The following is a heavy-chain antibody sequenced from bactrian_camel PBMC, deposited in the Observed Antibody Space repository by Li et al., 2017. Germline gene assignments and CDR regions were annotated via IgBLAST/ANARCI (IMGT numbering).Heavy chain of an antibody. CDR1: NYRYRSYC. D-gene: IGHD6*01. V-gene: IGHV3S31*01. J-gene: IGHJ4*01. CDR2: FYTPGGTT. CDR3: AADLGWCGSAPLQREFRN. Sequence: VQLVESGGDSVQAGGSLRLSCSGYNYRYRSYCIGWFRQAPGGEREGVATFYTPGGTTYYANSVKGRFTVSHANSNNTLHLQMNSLKPEDTAVYYCAADLGWCGSAPLQREFRNWGQGTQVTVS.